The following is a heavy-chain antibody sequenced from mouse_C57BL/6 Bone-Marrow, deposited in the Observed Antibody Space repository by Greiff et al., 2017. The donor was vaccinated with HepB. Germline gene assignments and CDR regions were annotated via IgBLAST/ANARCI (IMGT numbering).Heavy chain of an antibody. Sequence: QVQLQQPGAELVRPGTSVKLSCKASGYTFTSYWMHWVKQRPGQGLEWIGVIDPSDSYTNYNQKFKGKATLTVDTSSSTAYMQLSSLTSEDSAVYYCARSRGVYYDYGDYFDYWGQGTTLTVSS. D-gene: IGHD2-4*01. CDR1: GYTFTSYW. CDR3: ARSRGVYYDYGDYFDY. J-gene: IGHJ2*01. CDR2: IDPSDSYT. V-gene: IGHV1-59*01.